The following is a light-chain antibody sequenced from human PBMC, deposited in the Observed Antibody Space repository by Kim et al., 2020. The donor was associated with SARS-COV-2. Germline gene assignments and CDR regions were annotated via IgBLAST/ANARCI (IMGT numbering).Light chain of an antibody. CDR1: SSDVGRYNY. CDR2: DVT. V-gene: IGLV2-11*01. CDR3: CSFAGNSVV. Sequence: PVQSVTMSCTGTSSDVGRYNYVSWYQQHPGKAPKVMIYDVTKRPSGVPDRFSGSKSGNTASLTISGLQGEDEAEYYCCSFAGNSVVFGGGTQLTVL. J-gene: IGLJ2*01.